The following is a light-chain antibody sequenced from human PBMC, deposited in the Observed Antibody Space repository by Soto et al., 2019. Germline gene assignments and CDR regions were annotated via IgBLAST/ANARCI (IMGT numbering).Light chain of an antibody. CDR2: EVS. Sequence: QSVLTQPAAVSGSPGQSITVSCTGTTSDVGGYNSFSWYQQHPGKVPKLMIYEVSNRPSGVSNRFSGSKSGNTDSLTISGLQAEEEADYYCSSYTSSSTLVFGTGTKVTV. V-gene: IGLV2-14*01. CDR3: SSYTSSSTLV. CDR1: TSDVGGYNS. J-gene: IGLJ1*01.